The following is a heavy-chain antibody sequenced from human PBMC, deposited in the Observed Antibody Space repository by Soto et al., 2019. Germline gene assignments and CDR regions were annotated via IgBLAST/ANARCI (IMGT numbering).Heavy chain of an antibody. V-gene: IGHV3-9*01. J-gene: IGHJ4*02. CDR2: ITWNSGDI. D-gene: IGHD3-3*01. CDR3: VKAAYYDFWSGYSYFDH. CDR1: EFTFEDYA. Sequence: GGSLRLSCAASEFTFEDYAMHWVRQAPGKGLEWVSGITWNSGDIGYADSVKGRFTISRDNAKNSLYLQMNSLRVEDTALYYCVKAAYYDFWSGYSYFDHWGQGTPVTVSS.